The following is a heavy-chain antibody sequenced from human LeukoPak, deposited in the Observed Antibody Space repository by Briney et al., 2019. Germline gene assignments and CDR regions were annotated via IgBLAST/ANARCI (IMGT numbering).Heavy chain of an antibody. CDR1: GFTFRSFE. V-gene: IGHV3-48*03. Sequence: GGSLRLSCAASGFTFRSFEMNWVRQAPGKGLEWISYISSSGSTIYYADSVKGRFTISGDNAKNSLYLQMNSLRAEDTAVYYCASPNWGLHGMDVWGQGTTVTVSS. CDR3: ASPNWGLHGMDV. CDR2: ISSSGSTI. J-gene: IGHJ6*02. D-gene: IGHD7-27*01.